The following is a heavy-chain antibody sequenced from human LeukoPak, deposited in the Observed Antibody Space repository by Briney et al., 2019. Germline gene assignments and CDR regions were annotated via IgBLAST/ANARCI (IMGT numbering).Heavy chain of an antibody. J-gene: IGHJ4*02. CDR1: GYTFTSYG. D-gene: IGHD6-13*01. CDR2: ISAYNGNT. V-gene: IGHV1-18*01. CDR3: ARWGPSGSSWYVDYFDY. Sequence: GPSVKVSCKAYGYTFTSYGISWVRQAPGQGLEWMGWISAYNGNTNYAQKLQGRVTMTTDTSTSTSYMELRSLRSDDTAVYYCARWGPSGSSWYVDYFDYWGQGTLVTVSS.